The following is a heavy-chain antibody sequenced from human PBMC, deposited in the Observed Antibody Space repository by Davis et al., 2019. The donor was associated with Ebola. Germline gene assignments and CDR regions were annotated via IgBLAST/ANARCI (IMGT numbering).Heavy chain of an antibody. CDR3: ARSIHPALGFDY. J-gene: IGHJ4*02. D-gene: IGHD5-18*01. CDR1: GGSISRSSYT. CDR2: IYYGGSS. V-gene: IGHV4-39*01. Sequence: MPSETLSLTCTVSGGSISRSSYTWGWIRQPPGKGLEWIGSIYYGGSSYYNPSLKSRVTISVDTSKNQFSLKLSSVTAADTAVYYCARSIHPALGFDYWGQGTLVTASS.